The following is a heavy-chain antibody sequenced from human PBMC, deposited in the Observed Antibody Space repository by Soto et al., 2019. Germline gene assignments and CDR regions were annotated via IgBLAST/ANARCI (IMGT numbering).Heavy chain of an antibody. V-gene: IGHV3-73*02. D-gene: IGHD3-10*01. CDR3: ARAPYYGD. CDR2: IRSRAHSHAT. CDR1: GFTFSDSS. Sequence: EVHLVESGGNLVQPGGSLKLSCAASGFTFSDSSIHWVRQASGKGLEWLGRIRSRAHSHATAYAASLTGRFLISRDDSKNTAYLQMNSLQIDDTAVYFCARAPYYGDWGQGTEVTVSP. J-gene: IGHJ3*01.